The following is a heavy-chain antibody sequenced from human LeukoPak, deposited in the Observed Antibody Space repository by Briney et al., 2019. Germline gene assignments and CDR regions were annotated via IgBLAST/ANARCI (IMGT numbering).Heavy chain of an antibody. D-gene: IGHD3-22*01. CDR3: AREASSGYSFDY. Sequence: GGSLRLSCAASGFTVSSNYMSWVRQAPGKGLEWVSVIYSGGSTYYAASVKGRFTISRDNSKNTLYLQMNSLRAEDTAVYYCAREASSGYSFDYWGQGTLVTVSS. CDR1: GFTVSSNY. CDR2: IYSGGST. J-gene: IGHJ4*02. V-gene: IGHV3-53*01.